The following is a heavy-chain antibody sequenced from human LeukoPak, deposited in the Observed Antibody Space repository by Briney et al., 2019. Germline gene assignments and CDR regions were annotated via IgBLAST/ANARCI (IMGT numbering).Heavy chain of an antibody. J-gene: IGHJ6*02. CDR1: GGAISSANW. V-gene: IGHV4-4*02. D-gene: IGHD1-26*01. Sequence: PSETLSLTCTVSGGAISSANWWNWVRQSPEKGLEWIGEIYHTGRTNNNPALKSRLTISIDQSKNQFSLNLNSVTAADTAVYFCARSHSGRSGAYGMDVWGQGATVTVSS. CDR3: ARSHSGRSGAYGMDV. CDR2: IYHTGRT.